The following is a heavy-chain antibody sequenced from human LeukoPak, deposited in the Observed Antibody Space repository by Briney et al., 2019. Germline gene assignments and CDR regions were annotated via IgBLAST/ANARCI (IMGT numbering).Heavy chain of an antibody. Sequence: PSETLSLTCTVSGGSLSNYYWSWIRQPPGKGLEWIGYIYYSGSTNYNPSFKSRVTISVDTSKNQFSLKLTSVTAADTAVYYCARSYDTNFDYWGQGTLVTVSS. V-gene: IGHV4-59*01. CDR1: GGSLSNYY. J-gene: IGHJ4*02. D-gene: IGHD3-3*01. CDR3: ARSYDTNFDY. CDR2: IYYSGST.